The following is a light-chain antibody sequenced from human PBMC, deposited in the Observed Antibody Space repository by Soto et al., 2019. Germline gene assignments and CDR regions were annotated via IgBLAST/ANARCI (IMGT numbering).Light chain of an antibody. CDR3: SSFTLSTYV. CDR2: DVT. CDR1: SRDVGGYNY. V-gene: IGLV2-14*01. Sequence: QSVLTQPASVSGSPGQSITISCTGTSRDVGGYNYVSWYQHYPDKAPKLILYDVTSRPSGVSDRFSGSKSGNTASLTISGLQPEDEAHYYCSSFTLSTYVFGSGTKVTV. J-gene: IGLJ1*01.